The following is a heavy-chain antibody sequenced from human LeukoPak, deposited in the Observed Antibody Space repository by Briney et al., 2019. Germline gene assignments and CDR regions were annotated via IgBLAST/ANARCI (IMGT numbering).Heavy chain of an antibody. CDR3: ARVSGYSGYDRDY. J-gene: IGHJ4*02. Sequence: SVTVSCKASGGTFSSYAISWVRQAPGQGLEWMGGIIPIFGTANYAQKFQGRVTITADESTSTAYMELSSLRSEDTAVYYCARVSGYSGYDRDYWGQGTLVTVSS. CDR1: GGTFSSYA. CDR2: IIPIFGTA. D-gene: IGHD5-12*01. V-gene: IGHV1-69*13.